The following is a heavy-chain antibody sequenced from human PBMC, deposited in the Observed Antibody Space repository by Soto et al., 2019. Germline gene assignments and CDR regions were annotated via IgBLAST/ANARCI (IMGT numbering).Heavy chain of an antibody. CDR2: IYSGGST. CDR3: ARDNYDFWSGSQNYYYGMDV. D-gene: IGHD3-3*01. J-gene: IGHJ6*02. CDR1: GFTVSSNY. V-gene: IGHV3-53*01. Sequence: GGSLRLSCAASGFTVSSNYLSCVRQAPGKGLEWVSVIYSGGSTYYADSVKVRFTISRDNSKNTLYLQMNSLRAEDTAVYYCARDNYDFWSGSQNYYYGMDVWGQGTTVTVSS.